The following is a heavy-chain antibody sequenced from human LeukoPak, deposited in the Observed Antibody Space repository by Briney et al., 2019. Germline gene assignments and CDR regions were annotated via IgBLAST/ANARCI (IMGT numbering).Heavy chain of an antibody. J-gene: IGHJ5*02. V-gene: IGHV3-23*01. Sequence: GGSLRLSCVASGFSFSLYSMKWVRQAPGKGLEWVSSTISRGTTQYADSVKGRFTVSRDTSKNTLYLQMNSLRADDTAVYYCAKCSTSAYTSGWCNWIDPWGQGTLVTVSS. CDR1: GFSFSLYS. CDR2: TISRGTT. D-gene: IGHD6-19*01. CDR3: AKCSTSAYTSGWCNWIDP.